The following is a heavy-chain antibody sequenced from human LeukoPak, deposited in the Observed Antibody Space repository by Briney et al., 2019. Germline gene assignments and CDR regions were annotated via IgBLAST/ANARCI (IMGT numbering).Heavy chain of an antibody. J-gene: IGHJ5*02. CDR1: GGYFSSSL. CDR3: ARLWRPHDYDNWFDH. D-gene: IGHD4-17*01. V-gene: IGHV4-59*13. Sequence: SETLSLTCTVSGGYFSSSLWTWIRQAPGKGLDLIGFTYDGGRGNYKPSLRGRVDISLDTSNNRYSLRLTSVTAADTGVYYCARLWRPHDYDNWFDHWGQGILVTVSS. CDR2: TYDGGRG.